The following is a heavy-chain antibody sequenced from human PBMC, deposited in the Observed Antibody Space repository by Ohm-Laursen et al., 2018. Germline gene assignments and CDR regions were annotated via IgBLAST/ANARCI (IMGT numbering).Heavy chain of an antibody. Sequence: SLRLSCTASGFPFSAYSMNWVRQAPGKGLEWISYISNVVSVTWYADSVKGRFTVSRDNAKNSLYLQLNSLRAEDTAVYYCARVSRGTLQSPWGQGTLVTVSS. V-gene: IGHV3-48*01. J-gene: IGHJ5*02. CDR2: ISNVVSVT. D-gene: IGHD5-24*01. CDR1: GFPFSAYS. CDR3: ARVSRGTLQSP.